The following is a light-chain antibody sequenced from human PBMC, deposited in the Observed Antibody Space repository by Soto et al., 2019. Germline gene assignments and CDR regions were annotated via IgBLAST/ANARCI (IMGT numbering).Light chain of an antibody. J-gene: IGLJ3*02. CDR3: TSYSRYRVLV. CDR1: SSDIGGYKY. CDR2: EVS. V-gene: IGLV2-14*01. Sequence: QSVLTQLASMSGSLGQSITISCTGASSDIGGYKYVSWYQQHPGKAPKLIIFEVSNRPSGVSDRFSGSNSGNTASLTISGLQAEDEADYYCTSYSRYRVLVFGGGTKVTVL.